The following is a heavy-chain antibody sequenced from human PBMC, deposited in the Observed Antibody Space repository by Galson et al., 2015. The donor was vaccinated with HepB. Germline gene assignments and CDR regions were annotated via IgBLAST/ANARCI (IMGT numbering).Heavy chain of an antibody. CDR3: ARLPTKYSSSWTEPYFQH. CDR1: GGTFSSYT. CDR2: IIPILGIA. Sequence: SVKVSCKASGGTFSSYTISWVRQAPGQGLEWMGRIIPILGIANYAQKFQGRVTITADKSTSTAYMELSSLRSEDTAVYYCARLPTKYSSSWTEPYFQHWGQGTLVTVSS. J-gene: IGHJ1*01. D-gene: IGHD6-13*01. V-gene: IGHV1-69*02.